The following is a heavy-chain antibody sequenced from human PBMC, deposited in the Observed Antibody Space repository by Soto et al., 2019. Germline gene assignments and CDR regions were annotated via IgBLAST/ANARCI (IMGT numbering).Heavy chain of an antibody. J-gene: IGHJ5*02. CDR3: ARRILIDIVVVPAAIGGWFDP. V-gene: IGHV4-31*03. D-gene: IGHD2-2*01. CDR1: GGSISSGGYY. CDR2: IYYSGST. Sequence: SETLSLTCTVSGGSISSGGYYWSWIRQHPGKGLEWIGYIYYSGSTYYNPSLKSRVTISVDTSKNQFSLKLSSVTAADTAVYYCARRILIDIVVVPAAIGGWFDPWGQGXLVTVSS.